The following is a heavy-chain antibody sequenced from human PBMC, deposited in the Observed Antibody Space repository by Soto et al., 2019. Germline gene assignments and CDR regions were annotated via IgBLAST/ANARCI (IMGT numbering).Heavy chain of an antibody. CDR2: VYWDDSK. J-gene: IGHJ4*02. Sequence: QITLNESGPTLVKPTQTLTLTCTFSGFSLSTRDVGVGWIRQPPGEALEWLGVVYWDDSKTYSPSLESRLTLPTDPSKNPVLLRMAQMDPVDTATYYCAHCRGGVASFWGQGTLVTVSS. CDR1: GFSLSTRDVG. CDR3: AHCRGGVASF. V-gene: IGHV2-5*02. D-gene: IGHD2-2*01.